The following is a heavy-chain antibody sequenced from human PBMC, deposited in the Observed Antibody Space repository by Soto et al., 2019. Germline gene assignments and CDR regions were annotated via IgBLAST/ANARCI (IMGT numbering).Heavy chain of an antibody. J-gene: IGHJ1*01. CDR1: CGCISSYY. V-gene: IGHV4-59*01. D-gene: IGHD4-17*01. CDR2: IYHSGST. CDR3: ARWTDYEYFQH. Sequence: SETLSLTCSVCCGCISSYYWSWIRQPPGKGLEWIAYIYHSGSTNYNPSLKSRVTISVDTSKDQFSLKLSSVTAADTAVYYCARWTDYEYFQHWGQGTLVTVSS.